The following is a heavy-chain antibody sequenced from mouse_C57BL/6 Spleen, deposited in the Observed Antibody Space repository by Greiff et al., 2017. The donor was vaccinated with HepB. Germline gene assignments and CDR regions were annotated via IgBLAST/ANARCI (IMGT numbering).Heavy chain of an antibody. CDR2: IDPEDGDT. CDR1: GFNIKDYY. Sequence: VQLKESGAELVRPGASVKLSCTASGFNIKDYYMHWVKQRPEQGLEWIGRIDPEDGDTEYAPKFQGKATMTADTSSNTAYLQLSSLTSEDTAVYYCTTLITPVVALHWYFDVWGTGTTVTVSS. D-gene: IGHD1-1*01. CDR3: TTLITPVVALHWYFDV. V-gene: IGHV14-1*01. J-gene: IGHJ1*03.